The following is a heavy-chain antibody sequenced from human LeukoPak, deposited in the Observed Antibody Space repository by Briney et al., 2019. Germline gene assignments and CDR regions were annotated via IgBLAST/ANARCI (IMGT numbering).Heavy chain of an antibody. CDR3: ARGGAAAGPKWVDY. CDR1: GFTFSSYA. D-gene: IGHD6-13*01. CDR2: ISSNGGST. V-gene: IGHV3-64*01. Sequence: GGSLRLSCAASGFTFSSYAMHWVRQAPGKGLEYVSAISSNGGSTYYANSAKGRFTISRDNSKNTLYLQMGSLRAEDMAVYYCARGGAAAGPKWVDYWGQGTLVTVSS. J-gene: IGHJ4*02.